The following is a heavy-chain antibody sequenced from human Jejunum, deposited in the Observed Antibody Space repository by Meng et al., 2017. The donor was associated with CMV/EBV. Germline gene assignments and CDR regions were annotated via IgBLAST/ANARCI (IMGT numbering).Heavy chain of an antibody. D-gene: IGHD1-1*01. CDR3: ARNEDGYFDY. J-gene: IGHJ4*02. CDR1: GDSMNTRTYY. CDR2: FYTRGST. Sequence: QVQLQESGPGLVTPSETLSLTCTVSGDSMNTRTYYWSWIRQPAGKGLEWIGRFYTRGSTHYNASLKSRVTISVDTSKNQFSLQLTSVTGADTAVYYCARNEDGYFDYWGQGILVTVSS. V-gene: IGHV4-61*02.